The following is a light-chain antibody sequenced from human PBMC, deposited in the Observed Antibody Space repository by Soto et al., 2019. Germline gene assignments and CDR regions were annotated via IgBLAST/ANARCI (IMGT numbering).Light chain of an antibody. CDR2: SNN. V-gene: IGLV1-44*01. CDR3: AAWDDSLNGYV. CDR1: SANIGSNT. Sequence: QSVLTQPPSASGTPGQRVTISCSGSSANIGSNTVNWYQQPPGTAPKLLIYSNNQRPSGVPVRFSGSKSGTSASLAISGLQSEDEADFYCAAWDDSLNGYVFGTGTKLTVL. J-gene: IGLJ1*01.